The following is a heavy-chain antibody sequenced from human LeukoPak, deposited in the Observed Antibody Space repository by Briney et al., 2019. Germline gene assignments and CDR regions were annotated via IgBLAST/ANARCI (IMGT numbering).Heavy chain of an antibody. CDR1: GFTFSSYS. CDR2: ISSSSSTI. Sequence: PGGSLRLSCTASGFTFSSYSMSWVRQAPGKGLEWVSYISSSSSTIYYADSVKGRFTISRDNAKNSLSLQMNSLRVEDTAVYYCARVLGSSWYYYFDSWGQGTLVTVSS. CDR3: ARVLGSSWYYYFDS. V-gene: IGHV3-48*04. D-gene: IGHD6-13*01. J-gene: IGHJ4*02.